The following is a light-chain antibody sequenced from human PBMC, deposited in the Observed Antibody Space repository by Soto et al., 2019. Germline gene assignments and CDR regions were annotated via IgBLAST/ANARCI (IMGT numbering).Light chain of an antibody. CDR1: SSDVGGYNF. V-gene: IGLV2-14*01. J-gene: IGLJ1*01. CDR2: EVS. Sequence: QSVLTQPASVSGSPGQSITISCTGTSSDVGGYNFVSWYQQHPGKAPKLMIYEVSNRPSGVSTRFSGSKSANTASLTISGLQADDEADYYCSSHTSSSTRVFGTGTKLTVL. CDR3: SSHTSSSTRV.